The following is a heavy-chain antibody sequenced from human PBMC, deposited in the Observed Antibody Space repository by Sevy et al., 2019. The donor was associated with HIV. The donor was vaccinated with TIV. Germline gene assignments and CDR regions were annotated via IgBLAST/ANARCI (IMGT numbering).Heavy chain of an antibody. J-gene: IGHJ6*02. CDR3: ARVSYDRKYYYGMDV. CDR2: INPSGGST. Sequence: ASVKVSCKASGYTFTSYYMHWVRQAPGQGLEWMGIINPSGGSTSYAQKFQGRVTMTRDTSTSTVYMELSGLGSEATVLYCGARVSYDRKYYYGMDVWGQGTTVTVSS. D-gene: IGHD5-18*01. V-gene: IGHV1-46*01. CDR1: GYTFTSYY.